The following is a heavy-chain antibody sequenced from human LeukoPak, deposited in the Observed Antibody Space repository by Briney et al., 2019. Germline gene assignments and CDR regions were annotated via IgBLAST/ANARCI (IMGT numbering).Heavy chain of an antibody. CDR2: ISSNGGST. CDR3: ARGRPNYSRRYNWFDP. V-gene: IGHV3-64*01. CDR1: GFTFSSYA. D-gene: IGHD4/OR15-4a*01. J-gene: IGHJ5*02. Sequence: GGSLRLSCAASGFTFSSYAMHWVRQAPGKGLEYVSAISSNGGSTYYANSVKGRFTISRDNSKNTLYLQMGSLRAEDMAVYYCARGRPNYSRRYNWFDPWGQGILVTVSS.